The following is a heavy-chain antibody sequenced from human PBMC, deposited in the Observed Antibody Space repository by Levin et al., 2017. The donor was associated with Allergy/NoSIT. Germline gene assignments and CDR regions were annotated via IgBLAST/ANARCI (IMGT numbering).Heavy chain of an antibody. D-gene: IGHD2-8*01. J-gene: IGHJ6*02. CDR2: ISSSSSYI. CDR1: GFTFSSYS. Sequence: GGSLRLSCAASGFTFSSYSMNWVRQAPGKGLEWDSSISSSSSYIYYADSVKGRFTISRDNAKNSLYLQMNSLRAEDTAVYYCAREIHPLIYYGMDVWGQGTTVTVSS. V-gene: IGHV3-21*01. CDR3: AREIHPLIYYGMDV.